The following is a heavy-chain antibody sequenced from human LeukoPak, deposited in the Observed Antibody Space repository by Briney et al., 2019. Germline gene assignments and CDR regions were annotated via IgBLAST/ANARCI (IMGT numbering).Heavy chain of an antibody. V-gene: IGHV4-39*01. J-gene: IGHJ4*02. D-gene: IGHD2-2*02. CDR1: GGSLSSSSYY. CDR2: IYYSRRT. CDR3: ILGYCSSTSRYTLDY. Sequence: SETLSLTCTVSGGSLSSSSYYWGWIRQPPGKGLEWIGSIYYSRRTYCNPSLTSLITRAVDSANNQFYQNLISVTAADAAVYYAILGYCSSTSRYTLDYWGQGTLVTVSS.